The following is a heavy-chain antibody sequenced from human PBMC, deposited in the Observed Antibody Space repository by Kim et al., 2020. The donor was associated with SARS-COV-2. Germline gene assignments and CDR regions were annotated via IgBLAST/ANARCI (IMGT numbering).Heavy chain of an antibody. CDR2: EGSVK. Sequence: EGSVKYYVDSVKGRFTISRDNAKNSLYMQMNSLRAEDTAVYYCARGRLFDYWGQGTLVTVSS. D-gene: IGHD1-1*01. V-gene: IGHV3-7*03. CDR3: ARGRLFDY. J-gene: IGHJ4*02.